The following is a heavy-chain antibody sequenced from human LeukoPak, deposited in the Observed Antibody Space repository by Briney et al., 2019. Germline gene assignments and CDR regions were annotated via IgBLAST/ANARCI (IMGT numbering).Heavy chain of an antibody. Sequence: ASVKVSCKASGYTFTGYYMHWVRQAPGQGLEWMGWINPNSGGTNYAQKFQGRVTMTRDTSTSTAYMELSRLRSDDTAVYYCARDGQLITTTIIEGGGFDYWGQGTLVTVSS. J-gene: IGHJ4*02. CDR2: INPNSGGT. CDR1: GYTFTGYY. D-gene: IGHD3-22*01. CDR3: ARDGQLITTTIIEGGGFDY. V-gene: IGHV1-2*02.